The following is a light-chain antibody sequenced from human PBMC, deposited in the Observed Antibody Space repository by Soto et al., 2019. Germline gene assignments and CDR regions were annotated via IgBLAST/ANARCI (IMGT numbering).Light chain of an antibody. CDR2: YAS. V-gene: IGKV3-15*01. J-gene: IGKJ3*01. Sequence: EMVMTQSPATLSVSPGERVTLSCRASESVHRNLAWYQQKPGQGPSLLIYYASTRATGVPHRFTGSASGTECTLTMSRLQSEDFGVYHCQHDRNWRPTFGTGTKVEIK. CDR1: ESVHRN. CDR3: QHDRNWRPT.